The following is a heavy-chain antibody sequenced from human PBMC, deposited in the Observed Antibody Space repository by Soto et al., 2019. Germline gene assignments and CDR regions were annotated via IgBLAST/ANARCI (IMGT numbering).Heavy chain of an antibody. J-gene: IGHJ6*03. CDR3: ARDYGDPWNYYYYMDV. Sequence: ASVKVSCKASGYTFTSYVISWVRQAPGQGLEWMGWISAYNGNTNYAQKLQGRVTMTTDTSTSTAYMELRSLRSDDTAVYYCARDYGDPWNYYYYMDVWGKGTTVTVSS. CDR2: ISAYNGNT. V-gene: IGHV1-18*01. D-gene: IGHD4-17*01. CDR1: GYTFTSYV.